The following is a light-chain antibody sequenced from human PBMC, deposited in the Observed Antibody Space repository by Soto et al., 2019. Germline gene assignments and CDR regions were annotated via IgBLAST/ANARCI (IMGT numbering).Light chain of an antibody. V-gene: IGLV1-40*01. CDR2: DNS. Sequence: QSVLTQPASASGAPGQRVTISCTGGSSNIGAGYDVQWYRQLPGTAPELLIYDNSKRPSGVPARFSGSKSGTSASLAITGLQSDDEADYFCQSYDTSLSGLVVFGGGTKLTVL. CDR3: QSYDTSLSGLVV. CDR1: SSNIGAGYD. J-gene: IGLJ2*01.